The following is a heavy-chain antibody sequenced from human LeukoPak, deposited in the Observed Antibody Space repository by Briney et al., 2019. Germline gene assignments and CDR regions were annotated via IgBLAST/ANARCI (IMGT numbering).Heavy chain of an antibody. CDR2: ISYDGSNK. V-gene: IGHV3-30-3*01. CDR3: TSWGDTTAEYFQR. CDR1: GFTFSSYA. Sequence: GRSLRLSCAASGFTFSSYAMHWVRQAPGKGLEWVAVISYDGSNKYYADSVKGRFTISRDNAQNSMYLQMNSLRVEDTAVYYCTSWGDTTAEYFQRWGQDTLVTVSS. J-gene: IGHJ1*01. D-gene: IGHD2-21*02.